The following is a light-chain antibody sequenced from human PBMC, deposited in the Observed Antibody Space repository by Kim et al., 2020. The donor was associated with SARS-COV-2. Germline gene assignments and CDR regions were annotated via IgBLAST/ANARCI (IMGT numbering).Light chain of an antibody. J-gene: IGLJ1*01. Sequence: GKSITISCTGPSSDVGGYNYVSWYQQHPGKAPKLMIYDVSNRPSGVSNRFSGSKSGNTASLTISGLQAEDEADYYCSSYTSSSPYVFGTGTKVTVL. CDR1: SSDVGGYNY. V-gene: IGLV2-14*03. CDR2: DVS. CDR3: SSYTSSSPYV.